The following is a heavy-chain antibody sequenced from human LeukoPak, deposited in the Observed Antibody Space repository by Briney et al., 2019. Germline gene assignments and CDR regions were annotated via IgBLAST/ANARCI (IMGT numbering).Heavy chain of an antibody. Sequence: ASVKVSCKASGYTFTSYYMHWVRQAPGQGLEWMGIINPSGGSTSYAQKFLGRVTMTRDTSTSTVYMELSSLRSEDTAVYYCARESVGITMVRGVITVGAFDIWGQGTMVTVSS. D-gene: IGHD3-10*01. V-gene: IGHV1-46*01. CDR1: GYTFTSYY. CDR2: INPSGGST. J-gene: IGHJ3*02. CDR3: ARESVGITMVRGVITVGAFDI.